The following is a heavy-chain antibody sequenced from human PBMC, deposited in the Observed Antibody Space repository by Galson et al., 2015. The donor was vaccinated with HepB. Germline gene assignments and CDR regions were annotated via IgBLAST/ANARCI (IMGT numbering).Heavy chain of an antibody. CDR1: GFSFRDYA. J-gene: IGHJ4*02. D-gene: IGHD2-8*02. Sequence: SLRLSCATSGFSFRDYAMNWFRQAPGKGLEWVAAISGSDDGTYHAASVRGRFTISRDDSKNTLYLQMNRLRAEDTATYYCAKGMAGSCTRVLCYSFDYWGQGSLVTVSS. CDR2: ISGSDDGT. CDR3: AKGMAGSCTRVLCYSFDY. V-gene: IGHV3-23*01.